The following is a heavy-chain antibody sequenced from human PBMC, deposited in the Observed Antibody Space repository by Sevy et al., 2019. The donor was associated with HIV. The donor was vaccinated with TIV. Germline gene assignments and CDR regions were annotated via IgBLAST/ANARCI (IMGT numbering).Heavy chain of an antibody. CDR2: IYYSGST. D-gene: IGHD4-17*01. CDR3: ARGYAYGDYVGAFDI. Sequence: SETLSLTCTVSGGSISSYYWSWIRQPPGKGLEWIGYIYYSGSTNYNPSLKSRVTISVDTSKNQFSLKLSSVTAADSAGYYCARGYAYGDYVGAFDIWGQGTLVTVSS. CDR1: GGSISSYY. J-gene: IGHJ3*02. V-gene: IGHV4-59*01.